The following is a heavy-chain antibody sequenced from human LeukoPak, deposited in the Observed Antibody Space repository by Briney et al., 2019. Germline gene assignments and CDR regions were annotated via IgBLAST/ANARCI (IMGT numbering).Heavy chain of an antibody. Sequence: ASVKVSCKASGYTFTGNYMHWVRQAPGQGLEWMGWINPNSGGTNYAQKFQGRVTMTRDTSISTAYMELSRLRSDDTAVYYCASPHSKYYYGSGAYYMDVWGKGTTVTVSS. V-gene: IGHV1-2*02. CDR2: INPNSGGT. CDR1: GYTFTGNY. CDR3: ASPHSKYYYGSGAYYMDV. J-gene: IGHJ6*03. D-gene: IGHD3-10*01.